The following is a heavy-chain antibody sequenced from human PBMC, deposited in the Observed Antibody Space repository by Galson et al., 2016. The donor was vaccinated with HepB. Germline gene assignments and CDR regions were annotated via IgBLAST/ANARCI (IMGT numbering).Heavy chain of an antibody. J-gene: IGHJ4*02. Sequence: TLSLTCSASSDYIGSSGFYWNWIRQRPGKGLEWIGYIYHTGTTYYNPSLESRVDMSIDKFGGQFSLRLTSVTAADTAVYFCGKQWLSRGIDSWGQGILVTVSS. CDR3: GKQWLSRGIDS. CDR2: IYHTGTT. CDR1: SDYIGSSGFY. D-gene: IGHD5-24*01. V-gene: IGHV4-31*03.